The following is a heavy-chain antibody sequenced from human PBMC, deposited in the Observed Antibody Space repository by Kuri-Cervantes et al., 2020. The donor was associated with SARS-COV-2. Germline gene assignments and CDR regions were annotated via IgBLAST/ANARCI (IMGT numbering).Heavy chain of an antibody. J-gene: IGHJ6*03. V-gene: IGHV4-34*01. D-gene: IGHD4-17*01. CDR1: GGSFSGYY. CDR2: VNHRGST. CDR3: ARAYGFLRYIYYMDV. Sequence: SETLSLTCAVDGGSFSGYYWSWIRQSPGKGLEWIGEVNHRGSTNYNPSLKSRVTISVDTSSKQFSLHLSSVTAADTAVYYCARAYGFLRYIYYMDVWGRGTTVTVSS.